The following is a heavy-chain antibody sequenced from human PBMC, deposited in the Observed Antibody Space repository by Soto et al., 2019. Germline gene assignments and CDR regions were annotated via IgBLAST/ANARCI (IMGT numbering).Heavy chain of an antibody. V-gene: IGHV3-48*03. CDR2: ISSSGSTI. D-gene: IGHD6-6*01. CDR1: GFTFSSYE. Sequence: SLGLACAASGFTFSSYEMNWVRQAPGKGLEWVSYISSSGSTIYYADSVKGRFTISRDNAKNSLYLQMNSLRAEDTAVYYCAVEYSSSPGWFDPWGQGTLVTVSS. CDR3: AVEYSSSPGWFDP. J-gene: IGHJ5*02.